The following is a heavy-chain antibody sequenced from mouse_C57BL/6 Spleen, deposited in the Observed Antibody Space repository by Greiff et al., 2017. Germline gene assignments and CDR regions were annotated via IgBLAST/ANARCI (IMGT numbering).Heavy chain of an antibody. CDR3: AREGWDRYFDY. D-gene: IGHD4-1*01. CDR1: GYSITSGYY. V-gene: IGHV3-6*01. Sequence: DVQLQESGPGLVKPSQSLSLTCSVTGYSITSGYYWNWIRQFPGNKLEWMGYISYDGSNNYNPSLKNRISITRDTSKNQFFLKLNSVTTEDTATYYCAREGWDRYFDYWGQGTTLTVSS. J-gene: IGHJ2*01. CDR2: ISYDGSN.